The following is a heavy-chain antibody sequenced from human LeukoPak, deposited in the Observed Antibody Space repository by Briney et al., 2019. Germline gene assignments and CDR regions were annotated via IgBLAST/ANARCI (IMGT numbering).Heavy chain of an antibody. V-gene: IGHV4-39*01. CDR3: ARSSSGFLDY. Sequence: PSETLSLTCSVSGGSISSGTYYWDWLRQPPGKGLEWIGSINYSGNTYYNPSLKSRVTISVATSKNQFSLKLSSVTAADTAVYYCARSSSGFLDYWGQGTLVTVSS. CDR2: INYSGNT. J-gene: IGHJ4*02. D-gene: IGHD3-22*01. CDR1: GGSISSGTYY.